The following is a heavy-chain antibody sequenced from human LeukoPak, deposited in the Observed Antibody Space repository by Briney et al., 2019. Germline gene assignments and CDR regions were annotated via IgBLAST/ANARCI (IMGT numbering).Heavy chain of an antibody. CDR1: RFTFSNYA. CDR2: ISSSGATT. J-gene: IGHJ6*02. V-gene: IGHV3-23*01. Sequence: GGSLRLSCAASRFTFSNYAMNWVRQAPGKGLEWVSCISSSGATTYYAGSVKGRLTISRDNSENTLYLQMNSLRVEDTAVYYCAKDLRGNYFYQYGMDVWGQGTTVTVSS. D-gene: IGHD1-7*01. CDR3: AKDLRGNYFYQYGMDV.